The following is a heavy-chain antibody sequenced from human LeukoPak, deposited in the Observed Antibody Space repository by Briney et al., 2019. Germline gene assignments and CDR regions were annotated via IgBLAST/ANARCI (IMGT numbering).Heavy chain of an antibody. CDR1: GGSFSGYY. D-gene: IGHD3-22*01. J-gene: IGHJ4*02. V-gene: IGHV4-59*10. CDR2: IYTSGST. CDR3: ARGGYYYDSSGPYYFDY. Sequence: SETLSLTCAVYGGSFSGYYWSWIRQPAGKGLEWIGRIYTSGSTNYNPSLKSRVTMSVDTSKNQFSLKLSSVTAADTAVYYCARGGYYYDSSGPYYFDYWGQGTLVTVSS.